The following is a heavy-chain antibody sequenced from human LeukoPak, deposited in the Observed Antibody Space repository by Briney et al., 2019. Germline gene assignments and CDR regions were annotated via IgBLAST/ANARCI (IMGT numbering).Heavy chain of an antibody. CDR3: APKLPIVGATLSGINTN. D-gene: IGHD1-26*01. J-gene: IGHJ4*02. CDR2: ISGSGGST. Sequence: GGSLRLSCAASGFTFSSYAMSWVRQAPGKGLEWVSAISGSGGSTYYADSVKGRFTISRDNSKNTLYLQMNSLRAEDTAVYYYAPKLPIVGATLSGINTNWGQGTLVTVSS. CDR1: GFTFSSYA. V-gene: IGHV3-23*01.